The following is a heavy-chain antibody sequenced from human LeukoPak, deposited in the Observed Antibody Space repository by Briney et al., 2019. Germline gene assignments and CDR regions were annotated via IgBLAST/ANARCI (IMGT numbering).Heavy chain of an antibody. CDR3: ARDAPDCRSTSCYPYYFDY. D-gene: IGHD2-2*01. CDR1: RFNFNSFV. Sequence: PGGSLRLSCAASRFNFNSFVMGWVRQPPGKGLEWVSSISTSSGYIFYADSLKGRVTISRDNAKNSLYLQMNSLRAEDTAVYYCARDAPDCRSTSCYPYYFDYWGQGTLVTVSS. V-gene: IGHV3-21*01. J-gene: IGHJ4*02. CDR2: ISTSSGYI.